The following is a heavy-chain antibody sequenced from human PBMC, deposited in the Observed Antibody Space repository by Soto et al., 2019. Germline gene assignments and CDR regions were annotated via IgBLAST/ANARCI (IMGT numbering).Heavy chain of an antibody. J-gene: IGHJ5*02. D-gene: IGHD6-13*01. CDR3: ARRIAAADYNWFDP. V-gene: IGHV1-3*01. Sequence: QVQLVQSGAEVKKPGASVKVSCKASGYTFTSYAMHWVRQAPGQRLEWMGWINAGNGNTKYSQKFQGRVTITRDTSASTAYMELSSLRSEDTAVYYCARRIAAADYNWFDPWGQGTLVTVSS. CDR1: GYTFTSYA. CDR2: INAGNGNT.